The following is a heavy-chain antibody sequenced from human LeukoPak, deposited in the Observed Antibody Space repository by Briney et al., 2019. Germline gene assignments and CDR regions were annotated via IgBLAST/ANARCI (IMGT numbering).Heavy chain of an antibody. V-gene: IGHV3-33*06. CDR2: IWYDGSNK. CDR3: AKDLYSSGWYLDY. Sequence: GGSLRLSCAASGFTFSSYGMHWVRQAPGKGLEWVAVIWYDGSNKYYAESVKGRFTISRDNSKNTLYLQMNSLRAEDTAVYYCAKDLYSSGWYLDYWGQGTLVTVSS. CDR1: GFTFSSYG. J-gene: IGHJ4*02. D-gene: IGHD6-19*01.